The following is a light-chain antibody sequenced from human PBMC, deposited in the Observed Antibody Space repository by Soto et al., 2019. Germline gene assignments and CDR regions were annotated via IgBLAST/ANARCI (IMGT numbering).Light chain of an antibody. Sequence: DIVMTQSPLSLPVSPGEPASISCRSSQSLLNSNGYNYLAWYLHKPRQSPQLLIDLGSSRASGVPDRFSGSGSGTDFILRISGVEAEDVGVYYCMPALQSPGKFGQGTKVEIK. CDR3: MPALQSPGK. CDR1: QSLLNSNGYNY. V-gene: IGKV2-28*01. CDR2: LGS. J-gene: IGKJ1*01.